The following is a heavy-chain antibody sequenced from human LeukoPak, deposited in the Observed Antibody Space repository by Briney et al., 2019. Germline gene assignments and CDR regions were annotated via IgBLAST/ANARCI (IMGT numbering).Heavy chain of an antibody. CDR3: ARRVTTFLS. Sequence: GGSLRLSCAASGLSFERMYMNWVRQAPGKGLEWVASISSSSSYMYYGDSLKGRFTISRDNAKNTLYLQLGSLRAEDTATYYCARRVTTFLSWGQGTLVIVSS. V-gene: IGHV3-21*01. J-gene: IGHJ4*02. CDR1: GLSFERMY. CDR2: ISSSSSYM. D-gene: IGHD4-17*01.